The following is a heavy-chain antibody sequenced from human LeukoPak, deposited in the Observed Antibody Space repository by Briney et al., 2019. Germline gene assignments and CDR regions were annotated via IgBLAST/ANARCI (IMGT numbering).Heavy chain of an antibody. J-gene: IGHJ5*02. CDR1: GFTFSSYG. CDR2: IWYDGSNK. V-gene: IGHV3-33*08. Sequence: PGRSLRLSCAASGFTFSSYGMHWVRQAPGKGLEWVAVIWYDGSNKYYADSVKGRFTISRDNSKSTLYLQMNSLRAEDTAVYYCARAGVAAAGFPNNWFDPWGQGTLVTVSS. D-gene: IGHD6-13*01. CDR3: ARAGVAAAGFPNNWFDP.